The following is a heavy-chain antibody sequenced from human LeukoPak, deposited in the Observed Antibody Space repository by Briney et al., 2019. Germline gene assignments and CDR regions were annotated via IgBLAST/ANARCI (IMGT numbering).Heavy chain of an antibody. CDR2: IRRKSDGETT. Sequence: GGALLISCAASGFPFMDARKRRVRQAPGKGVEGVGRIRRKSDGETTDYAAPVKGRFTISRDDSKITLYLQMSSLKTEDTAVYYCTTDLDYYDSSGYYYTGHWGQGTLVTVSS. J-gene: IGHJ4*02. D-gene: IGHD3-22*01. CDR3: TTDLDYYDSSGYYYTGH. CDR1: GFPFMDAR. V-gene: IGHV3-15*01.